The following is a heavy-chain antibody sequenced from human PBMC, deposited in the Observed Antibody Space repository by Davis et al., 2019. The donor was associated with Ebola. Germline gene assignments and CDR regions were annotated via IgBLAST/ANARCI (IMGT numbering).Heavy chain of an antibody. V-gene: IGHV3-48*03. CDR2: ISSSGSTI. CDR1: GFTFSSYE. Sequence: GGSLRLSCAASGFTFSSYEMNWVRQAPGKGLEWVSYISSSGSTIYYADSVKGRFTISRDNSKNTLYLQMNSLRAEDTAVYYCTSETTVIDYWGQGTLVTVSS. J-gene: IGHJ4*02. CDR3: TSETTVIDY. D-gene: IGHD4-17*01.